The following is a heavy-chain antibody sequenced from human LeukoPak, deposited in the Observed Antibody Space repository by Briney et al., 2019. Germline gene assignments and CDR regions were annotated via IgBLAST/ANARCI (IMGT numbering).Heavy chain of an antibody. J-gene: IGHJ4*02. Sequence: GGSLRLSCAASGFTVSSNYMSWVRQAPGKGLEWVSVIYSGGSTYYADSVKGRFTISRDNSKNTLYLQMNSLRAEDTAVYYCAKDMSAAGTNIDYWGQGTLVTVSS. CDR3: AKDMSAAGTNIDY. D-gene: IGHD6-13*01. CDR2: IYSGGST. CDR1: GFTVSSNY. V-gene: IGHV3-66*02.